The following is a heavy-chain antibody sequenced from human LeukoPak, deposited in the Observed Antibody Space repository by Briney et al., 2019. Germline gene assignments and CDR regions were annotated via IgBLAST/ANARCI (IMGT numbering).Heavy chain of an antibody. D-gene: IGHD3-22*01. J-gene: IGHJ4*02. CDR3: ARGFLLSSGSPHGAHDY. V-gene: IGHV4-61*02. CDR1: GGSISSGSYY. Sequence: SETLSLTCTVSGGSISSGSYYWSWIRQPAGTGLEWIGRIYTSGSTNYNPSLKSRVTISVDTSENQFSLKLSSVTAADTAVYYCARGFLLSSGSPHGAHDYWGQGTLVTVSS. CDR2: IYTSGST.